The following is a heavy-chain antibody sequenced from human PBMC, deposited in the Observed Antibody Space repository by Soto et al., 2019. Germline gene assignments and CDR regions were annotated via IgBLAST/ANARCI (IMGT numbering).Heavy chain of an antibody. CDR2: IWYDGSNK. CDR3: ARGVENCSGGSCYFDY. V-gene: IGHV3-33*01. CDR1: GFTFSSHG. D-gene: IGHD2-15*01. J-gene: IGHJ4*02. Sequence: QVQLVESGGGVVQPGRSLRLSCVASGFTFSSHGMHWVRQAPGTGLEWVAVIWYDGSNKYYADSVKGRFTISRDKPKNTLYLQMNSLRAEDTAVYYCARGVENCSGGSCYFDYWGQGTLVTVSS.